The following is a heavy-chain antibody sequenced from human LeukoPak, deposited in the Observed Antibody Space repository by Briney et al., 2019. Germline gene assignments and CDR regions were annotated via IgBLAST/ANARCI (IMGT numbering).Heavy chain of an antibody. CDR2: IWYDGSNK. J-gene: IGHJ4*02. V-gene: IGHV3-33*06. CDR3: AKDRPGYSYALGY. Sequence: GRSLRLSCAASVFTFSSYGMHWVRQAPGKGLEWVAVIWYDGSNKYYADSVKGRFTISRDNSKNTLYLQMNSLRAEDTAVYYCAKDRPGYSYALGYWGQGTLVTVSS. CDR1: VFTFSSYG. D-gene: IGHD5-18*01.